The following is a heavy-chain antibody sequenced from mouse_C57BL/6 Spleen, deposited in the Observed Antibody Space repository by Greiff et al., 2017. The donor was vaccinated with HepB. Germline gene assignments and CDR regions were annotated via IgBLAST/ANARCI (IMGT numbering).Heavy chain of an antibody. CDR2: IDPSDSYT. V-gene: IGHV1-69*01. CDR3: ARKSNYDAMDY. CDR1: GYTFTSYW. D-gene: IGHD2-5*01. J-gene: IGHJ4*01. Sequence: VQLKQPGAELVMPGASVKLSCKASGYTFTSYWMHWVKQRPGQGLEWIGEIDPSDSYTNYNQKFKGKSTLTVDKSSSTAYMQLSSLTSEDSAVYYCARKSNYDAMDYWGQGTSVTVSS.